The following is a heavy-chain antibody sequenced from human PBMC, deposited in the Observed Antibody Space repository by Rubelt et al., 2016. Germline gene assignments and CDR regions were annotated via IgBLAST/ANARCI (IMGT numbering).Heavy chain of an antibody. CDR3: AKSVPFWSGSWTLNYDFYYSMDV. D-gene: IGHD3-3*01. Sequence: GSGGGLVQPGGSLRLSCVPSEFTFSTYAMNWVRQAPGKGLEWVSSISGADGSTYYADSAKGRFTISSDSSTDTLYLQMSSLRAEDTALYYCAKSVPFWSGSWTLNYDFYYSMDVWGQGTTVTVSS. J-gene: IGHJ6*02. CDR2: ISGADGST. CDR1: EFTFSTYA. V-gene: IGHV3-23*01.